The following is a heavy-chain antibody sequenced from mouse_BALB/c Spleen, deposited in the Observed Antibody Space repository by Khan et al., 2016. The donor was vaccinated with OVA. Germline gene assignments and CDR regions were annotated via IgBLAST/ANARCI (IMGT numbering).Heavy chain of an antibody. CDR2: ISYSGVT. D-gene: IGHD1-1*01. CDR3: ATGNYYGYYFDY. J-gene: IGHJ2*01. Sequence: VQLKESGPGLVKPSQSLSLTCTVTGYSITSGYAWNWIRQFPGNKLEWMGYISYSGVTSYTPSLKSRISITRDTSKNQFFLQLNSVTTEDTATYYVATGNYYGYYFDYWGQGTTLTVSA. CDR1: GYSITSGYA. V-gene: IGHV3-2*02.